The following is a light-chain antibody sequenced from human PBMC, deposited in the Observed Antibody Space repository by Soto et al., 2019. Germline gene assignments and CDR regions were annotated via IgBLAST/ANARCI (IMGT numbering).Light chain of an antibody. V-gene: IGLV1-40*01. CDR2: GNG. CDR3: QSYDSRLSGYV. CDR1: SSNIGSGYD. J-gene: IGLJ1*01. Sequence: QSVLTQPPSVSGAPGQRVTISCTGRSSNIGSGYDVRWYQQLPGTAPKLLIYGNGNRPSGVPDRFSVSESGTSASLAITGLQAEDEADYYCQSYDSRLSGYVFGTGTKLTVL.